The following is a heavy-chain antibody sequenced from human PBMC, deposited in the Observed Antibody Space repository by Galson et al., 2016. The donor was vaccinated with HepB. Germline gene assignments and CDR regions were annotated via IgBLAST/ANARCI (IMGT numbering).Heavy chain of an antibody. CDR2: IYHSGTT. J-gene: IGHJ4*02. CDR3: ARDKRESTTYYYDHSGYLDH. CDR1: AGSISSSDW. D-gene: IGHD3-22*01. Sequence: SETLSLTCAVSAGSISSSDWWSWVRQPPGKGLEWIGEIYHSGTTTYNPSLKSRVTISMDKSKSQFSLKVNSVPAADTAVYYCARDKRESTTYYYDHSGYLDHWGQGILVTVSP. V-gene: IGHV4-4*02.